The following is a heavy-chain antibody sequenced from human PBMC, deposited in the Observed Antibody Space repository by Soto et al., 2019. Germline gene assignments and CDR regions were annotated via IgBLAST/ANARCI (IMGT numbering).Heavy chain of an antibody. D-gene: IGHD3-22*01. CDR2: IAGRGFSI. CDR3: VNSLSGYYLES. V-gene: IGHV3-23*01. J-gene: IGHJ4*02. Sequence: GGSLRLSCAASGFTFSDYAITWVRQAPGKGLEWVSVIAGRGFSIYYADSVKGRFTISRDNSRNTVYLQLNSLRAEDTAIYYCVNSLSGYYLESWGQGTLVTVSS. CDR1: GFTFSDYA.